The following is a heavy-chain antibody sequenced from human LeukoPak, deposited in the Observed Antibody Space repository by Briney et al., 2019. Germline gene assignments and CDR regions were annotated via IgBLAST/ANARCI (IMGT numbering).Heavy chain of an antibody. Sequence: GGSLRLSCRGSGFIYGNYWMTWVRQAPGKGLEWVANVKQDGRERHYVDSVEGRFTISRDNSKNTLYLQMNSLRAEDTAVYYCAKSSGYQPRYFDYWGQGTLVTVSS. CDR3: AKSSGYQPRYFDY. J-gene: IGHJ4*02. CDR2: VKQDGRER. V-gene: IGHV3-7*03. D-gene: IGHD3-22*01. CDR1: GFIYGNYW.